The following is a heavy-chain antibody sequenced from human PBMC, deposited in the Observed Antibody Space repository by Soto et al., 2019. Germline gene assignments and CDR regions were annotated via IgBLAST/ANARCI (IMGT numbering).Heavy chain of an antibody. CDR1: GGSIRSGDYY. D-gene: IGHD2-2*01. CDR3: ARVASDQLPPLVEYIQH. CDR2: MYYSGST. V-gene: IGHV4-30-4*01. Sequence: QVQLQESGPGLVKPSQTLSLTCTVSGGSIRSGDYYCPWIRQPPGKGLEWIGYMYYSGSTWYNPSLKSRVTISVDRSKNQFSLKVSSVTAADTAVYYCARVASDQLPPLVEYIQHWGQGTLVTVSS. J-gene: IGHJ1*01.